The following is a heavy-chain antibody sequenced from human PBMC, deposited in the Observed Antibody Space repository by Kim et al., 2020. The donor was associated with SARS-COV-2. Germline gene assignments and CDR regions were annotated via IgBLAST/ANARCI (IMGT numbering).Heavy chain of an antibody. D-gene: IGHD3-10*01. CDR1: GFTFSSYE. V-gene: IGHV3-48*03. CDR2: ISSNGSTI. CDR3: GRGAYGSGNYHFDY. Sequence: GGSLRLSCAASGFTFSSYEMNWVRQAPGKGLEWVSYISSNGSTIHYADSVKGRFTISRDNAKNSLYLQMNSLRAEDTAIYYCGRGAYGSGNYHFDYWGQGTLVTVSS. J-gene: IGHJ4*02.